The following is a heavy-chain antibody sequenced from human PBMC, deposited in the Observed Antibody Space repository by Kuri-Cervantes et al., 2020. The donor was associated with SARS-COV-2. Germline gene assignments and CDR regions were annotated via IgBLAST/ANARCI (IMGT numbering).Heavy chain of an antibody. CDR2: IIPIFGTP. Sequence: SVKVSCKASGGTFSSYAISWVRQAPGQGLEWMGGIIPIFGTPNYAQKFQGRVTITTDESTSTAYMELSSLRSEDTAVYYYASTIFGVDNWFDPWGQGTLVTVSS. J-gene: IGHJ5*02. CDR3: ASTIFGVDNWFDP. CDR1: GGTFSSYA. D-gene: IGHD3-3*01. V-gene: IGHV1-69*05.